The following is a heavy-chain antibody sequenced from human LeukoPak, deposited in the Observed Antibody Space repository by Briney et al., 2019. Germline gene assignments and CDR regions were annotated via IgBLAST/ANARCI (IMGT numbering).Heavy chain of an antibody. Sequence: SETLSLTCTVSGYSISSGYYWGWIRQPPGKGLEWSGRIYHSGSTYYNPSLKSRLTISVDTSKNQFSLPLSSVTAADTAVYYCARERYPLSSSSHNYYMDVWGKGTTVTVSS. J-gene: IGHJ6*03. CDR1: GYSISSGYY. V-gene: IGHV4-38-2*02. CDR3: ARERYPLSSSSHNYYMDV. D-gene: IGHD6-13*01. CDR2: IYHSGST.